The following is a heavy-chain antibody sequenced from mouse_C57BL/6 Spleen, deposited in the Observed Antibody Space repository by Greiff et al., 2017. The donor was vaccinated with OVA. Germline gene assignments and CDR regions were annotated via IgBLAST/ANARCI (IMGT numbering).Heavy chain of an antibody. CDR1: GYTFTSYW. Sequence: QVQLKQPGAELVKPGASVKLSCKASGYTFTSYWMHWVKQRPGQGLEWIGMIHPNSGSTNYNEKFKSKATLTVDKSSSTAYMQLSSLTSEDSAVYYCARSRDYYGSSYDFDVWGTGTTVTVSS. D-gene: IGHD1-1*01. J-gene: IGHJ1*03. V-gene: IGHV1-64*01. CDR2: IHPNSGST. CDR3: ARSRDYYGSSYDFDV.